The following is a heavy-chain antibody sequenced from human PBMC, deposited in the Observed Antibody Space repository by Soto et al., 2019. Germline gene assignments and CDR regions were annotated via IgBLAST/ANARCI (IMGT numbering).Heavy chain of an antibody. CDR3: ARVKVGDLFRFNWFFDL. Sequence: SETLSLTCAVSGYSISSSNWWGWIRQPPGKGLEWIGYIYYSGTTYYNPSLKSRVTMSVDTSKNQFSLKLKSVTETDTAVYYCARVKVGDLFRFNWFFDLWGRGTLVTVSS. V-gene: IGHV4-28*01. CDR1: GYSISSSNW. CDR2: IYYSGTT. D-gene: IGHD3-3*01. J-gene: IGHJ2*01.